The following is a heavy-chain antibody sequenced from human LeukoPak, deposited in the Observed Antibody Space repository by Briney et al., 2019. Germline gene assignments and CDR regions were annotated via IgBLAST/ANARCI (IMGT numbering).Heavy chain of an antibody. V-gene: IGHV4-39*01. CDR2: IYYSGST. CDR1: GGSISSRSHY. D-gene: IGHD1-26*01. CDR3: ARRPVGSTGFGY. J-gene: IGHJ4*02. Sequence: SETLSLTCTVSGGSISSRSHYWGWIRQPPGKGLEWIGSIYYSGSTYDSPSLKSRISMSVHTSRNQFSLHMSAVTAADTAVYFCARRPVGSTGFGYWGQGTLVTVSS.